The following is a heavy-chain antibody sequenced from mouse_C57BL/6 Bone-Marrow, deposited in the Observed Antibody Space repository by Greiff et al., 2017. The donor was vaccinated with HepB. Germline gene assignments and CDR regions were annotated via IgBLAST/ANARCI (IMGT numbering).Heavy chain of an antibody. CDR2: ISYSGST. Sequence: VQLQQSGPGLAKPSQTLSLTCSVTGYSITSDYWNWIRKFPGNKLEYMGYISYSGSTYYNPSLKSRISIIPDTSKTQYYLQLNSVTTEDTATYYCATKHYGSSYDYAMDYWGQGTAVTVTS. CDR3: ATKHYGSSYDYAMDY. D-gene: IGHD1-1*01. CDR1: GYSITSDY. V-gene: IGHV3-8*01. J-gene: IGHJ4*01.